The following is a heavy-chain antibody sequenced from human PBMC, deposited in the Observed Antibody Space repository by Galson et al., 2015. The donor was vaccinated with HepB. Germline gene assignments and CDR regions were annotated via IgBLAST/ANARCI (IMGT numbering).Heavy chain of an antibody. J-gene: IGHJ6*03. V-gene: IGHV5-51*03. D-gene: IGHD2-2*01. CDR1: GYSFTSYW. Sequence: QSGAEVKKPGESLKISCKGSGYSFTSYWIGWVRQMPGKGLEWMGIIYPGDSDTRYSPSFQGQVTISADKSISTAYLQWSSLKASDTAMYYCASKSCSSTSCYGEGYYYYYYMDVWGKGTTVTVSS. CDR3: ASKSCSSTSCYGEGYYYYYYMDV. CDR2: IYPGDSDT.